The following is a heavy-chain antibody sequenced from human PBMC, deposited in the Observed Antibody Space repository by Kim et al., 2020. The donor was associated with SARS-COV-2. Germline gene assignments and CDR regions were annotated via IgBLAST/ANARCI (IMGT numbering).Heavy chain of an antibody. D-gene: IGHD6-13*01. CDR3: AKDRGAGELAAAGYYFDY. V-gene: IGHV3-23*01. J-gene: IGHJ4*02. Sequence: KGRFTISRDNSKNTLYLQMNSLRAEDTAVYYCAKDRGAGELAAAGYYFDYWGQGTLVTVSS.